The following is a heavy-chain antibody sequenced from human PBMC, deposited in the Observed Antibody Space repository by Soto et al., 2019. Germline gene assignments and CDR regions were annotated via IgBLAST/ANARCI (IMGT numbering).Heavy chain of an antibody. CDR2: IYYSGST. Sequence: SETLSLTCTVSGGSISSGDCYWSWIRQRPGKGLEWIGYIYYSGSTYYNPSLKSRVTISVDTSKNQFSLKLSSVTAADTAVYYCVRDRVTIFGVARGWFDPWGQGTLVTV. J-gene: IGHJ5*02. V-gene: IGHV4-30-4*01. D-gene: IGHD3-3*01. CDR1: GGSISSGDCY. CDR3: VRDRVTIFGVARGWFDP.